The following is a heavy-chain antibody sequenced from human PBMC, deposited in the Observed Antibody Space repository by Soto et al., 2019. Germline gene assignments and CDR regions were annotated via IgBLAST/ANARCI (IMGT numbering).Heavy chain of an antibody. D-gene: IGHD2-21*02. CDR2: IYYSGST. J-gene: IGHJ4*02. CDR1: GGSISSGDYY. Sequence: QVQLQESGPGLVKPSQTLSLTCTVSGGSISSGDYYWSWIRQPPGKGLEWIGYIYYSGSTYYNPSLKSRVTISVDTSTSQCSLKLSSVTAADTAVYYCARVRAYCGGDCPTSEFDYWGQGTLVTVSS. V-gene: IGHV4-30-4*01. CDR3: ARVRAYCGGDCPTSEFDY.